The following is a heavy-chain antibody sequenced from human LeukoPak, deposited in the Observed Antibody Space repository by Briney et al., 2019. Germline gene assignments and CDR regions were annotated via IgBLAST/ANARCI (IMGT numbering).Heavy chain of an antibody. J-gene: IGHJ3*02. V-gene: IGHV3-21*01. CDR3: ARGLWFGELPPI. CDR2: ISSSSSYI. CDR1: GFTFSRHW. Sequence: GGSLRLSCAASGFTFSRHWMHWVRQAPGKGLEWVSSISSSSSYIYYADSVKGRFTISRDNAKNSLYLQMNSLRAEDTAVYYCARGLWFGELPPIWGQGTMVTVSS. D-gene: IGHD3-10*01.